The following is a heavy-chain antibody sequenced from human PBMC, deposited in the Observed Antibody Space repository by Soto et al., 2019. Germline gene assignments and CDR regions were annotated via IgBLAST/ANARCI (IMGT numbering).Heavy chain of an antibody. D-gene: IGHD6-13*01. V-gene: IGHV4-59*01. CDR1: GGSISGSY. J-gene: IGHJ4*02. Sequence: KTSETLSLTCTVSGGSISGSYWSWIRQTPGKVLEWVGYIHYSGTTSFFPSYNPSLRSRVTISEDTSKNQFSLKLLSVTTADTAVYFCAAGEASSRNLAPYYLDFWGQGTLVTVSS. CDR2: IHYSGTT. CDR3: AAGEASSRNLAPYYLDF.